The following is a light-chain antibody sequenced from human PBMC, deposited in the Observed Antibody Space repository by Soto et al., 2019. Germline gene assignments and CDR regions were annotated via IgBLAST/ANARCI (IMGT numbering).Light chain of an antibody. Sequence: QSVLTQPASVSCSPGQSITISCTGNHNDIGTYDYVSWYQQHPGRAPRLLIHGVTTRPSGISGRFSASKSGLTASLTISGLQPEDEAYYYCSSFPSTRTSVFGSGPNATVL. J-gene: IGLJ1*01. CDR3: SSFPSTRTSV. CDR2: GVT. CDR1: HNDIGTYDY. V-gene: IGLV2-14*03.